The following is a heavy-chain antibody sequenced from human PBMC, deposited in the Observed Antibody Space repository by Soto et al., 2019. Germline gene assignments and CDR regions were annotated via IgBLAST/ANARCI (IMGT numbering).Heavy chain of an antibody. D-gene: IGHD6-6*01. CDR2: ISGSGSST. Sequence: GGSLRLSCAASGFIFSNYAMSWVRQAPGKGLEWVSFISGSGSSTYYADSVKGRFTISRGNSKNTLYLQMNSLRAEDAAVYYCVREASSSGLHLDHWGRGTLVTVS. V-gene: IGHV3-23*01. J-gene: IGHJ4*02. CDR1: GFIFSNYA. CDR3: VREASSSGLHLDH.